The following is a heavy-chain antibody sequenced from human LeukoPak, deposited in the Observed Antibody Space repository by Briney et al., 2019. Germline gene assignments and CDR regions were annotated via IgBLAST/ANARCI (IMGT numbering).Heavy chain of an antibody. CDR1: GFTFSSYA. CDR2: ISGSGGST. J-gene: IGHJ4*02. Sequence: GGSLRLSCVASGFTFSSYAMSWVRQAPGKGLEWVSAISGSGGSTYYADSVKGRFTISRDNSKNTLYLQMNSLRAEDTAVYYCAKRGWAYYYGSGSYYKAYYFDYWGQGTLVTVSS. V-gene: IGHV3-23*01. CDR3: AKRGWAYYYGSGSYYKAYYFDY. D-gene: IGHD3-10*01.